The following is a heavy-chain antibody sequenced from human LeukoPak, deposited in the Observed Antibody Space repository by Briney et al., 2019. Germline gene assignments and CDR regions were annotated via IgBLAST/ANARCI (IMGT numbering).Heavy chain of an antibody. CDR1: GVTVSSNY. J-gene: IGHJ3*02. CDR2: IYSGGTT. CDR3: ARLTMVLAFDI. Sequence: PGGSLRLSCGASGVTVSSNYMSWVRQAPGKGLEWVSAIYSGGTTYYADSVKGRFTISRDSSKNTLYLQMNSLRAEDTAVYYCARLTMVLAFDIWGHGTMVTVSS. V-gene: IGHV3-53*01. D-gene: IGHD4/OR15-4a*01.